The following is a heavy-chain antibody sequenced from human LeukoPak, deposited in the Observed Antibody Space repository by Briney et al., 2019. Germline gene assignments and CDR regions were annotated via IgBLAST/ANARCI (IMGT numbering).Heavy chain of an antibody. J-gene: IGHJ5*02. V-gene: IGHV4-39*01. CDR2: IYYSGST. CDR1: GGSISSSSYY. D-gene: IGHD6-13*01. CDR3: ARGLAAAGTTNWFDP. Sequence: PSETLSLTCTVSGGSISSSSYYWGWIRQPPGKGLEWIGSIYYSGSTYYNPSLKSRVTISVDTSKNQFSLKLSSVTAADTAVYYCARGLAAAGTTNWFDPWGQGTLVTVSS.